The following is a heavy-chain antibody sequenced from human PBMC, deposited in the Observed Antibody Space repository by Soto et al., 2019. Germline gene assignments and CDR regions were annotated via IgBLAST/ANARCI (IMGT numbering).Heavy chain of an antibody. CDR2: ISYDGSNR. CDR3: AKDLRGNYHYYFDY. D-gene: IGHD1-26*01. V-gene: IGHV3-30*18. Sequence: PGGSLRLSCAASGFTFSNYGMHWVRQAPGKGLEWVAVISYDGSNRYYADSVKGRFTISRDNSKNTLYLQMNSLRAEDTAVYYCAKDLRGNYHYYFDYWRQGPLVIVSS. CDR1: GFTFSNYG. J-gene: IGHJ4*02.